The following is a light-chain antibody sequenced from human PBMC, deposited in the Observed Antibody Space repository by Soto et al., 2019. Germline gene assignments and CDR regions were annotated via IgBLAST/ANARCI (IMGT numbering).Light chain of an antibody. CDR2: EVS. Sequence: SVLTQPASVSGSRGQPITISCTGSSSDVGGYDYVSWYQQHPGKAPKLMIYEVSNRPSGVSNRFSGSKSGNTASLTISGLQAEDEADYYCCSYTGSLTLLFGGGTKVTVL. CDR3: CSYTGSLTLL. CDR1: SSDVGGYDY. V-gene: IGLV2-14*01. J-gene: IGLJ2*01.